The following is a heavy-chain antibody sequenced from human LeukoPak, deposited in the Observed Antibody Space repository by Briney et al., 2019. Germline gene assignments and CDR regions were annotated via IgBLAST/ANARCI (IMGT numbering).Heavy chain of an antibody. Sequence: GGSLRLSCAASGFTFSSYGMHWVRQAPGKGLEWVSYISSSSSTIYYADSVKGRFTISRDNAKNSLYLQMNSLRAEDTAVYYCARFPDYGDYVDPYWGQGTLVTVSS. J-gene: IGHJ4*02. CDR1: GFTFSSYG. CDR2: ISSSSSTI. CDR3: ARFPDYGDYVDPY. D-gene: IGHD4-17*01. V-gene: IGHV3-48*01.